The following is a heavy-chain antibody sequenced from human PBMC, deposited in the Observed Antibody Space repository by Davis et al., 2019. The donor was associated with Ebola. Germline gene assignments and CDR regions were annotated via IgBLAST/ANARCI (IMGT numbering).Heavy chain of an antibody. Sequence: GESLKISCTASGFTFSNYWMHWVRQAPGKGLVWVSRIYHDESRTGYADSVKGRFTISRDNAKNTLYLQMNSLRVEDTAVYYCARGYCGSSSCRSVRVDALDVWGQGTMVTVSS. CDR1: GFTFSNYW. D-gene: IGHD5-12*01. CDR2: IYHDESRT. CDR3: ARGYCGSSSCRSVRVDALDV. J-gene: IGHJ3*01. V-gene: IGHV3-74*01.